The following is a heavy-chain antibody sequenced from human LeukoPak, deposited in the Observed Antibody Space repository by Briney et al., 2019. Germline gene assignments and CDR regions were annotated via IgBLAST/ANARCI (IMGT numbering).Heavy chain of an antibody. D-gene: IGHD1-26*01. CDR2: INHSGST. V-gene: IGHV4-34*01. Sequence: KPSETLSLTCTVYGGSLSGYYWSWIRQPPGKGLEWIGEINHSGSTNYNPSLKSRVTISVDTSKNQFSLKLSSVTAADTAVYYCARHGAGLDYWGQGTLVTVSS. J-gene: IGHJ4*02. CDR3: ARHGAGLDY. CDR1: GGSLSGYY.